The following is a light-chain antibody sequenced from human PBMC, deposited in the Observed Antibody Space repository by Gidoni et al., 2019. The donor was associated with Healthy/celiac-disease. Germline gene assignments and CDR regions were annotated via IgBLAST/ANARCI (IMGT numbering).Light chain of an antibody. CDR3: QQSYSTPPT. CDR1: QSISIY. J-gene: IGKJ2*01. Sequence: DIQMTQSPSSLSASVGDRVTLTCRASQSISIYLNWYQQKPGKAPKLLIYAASSLQSGVPSRFSGSGSGTDFTLTISSLQPEDFATYYCQQSYSTPPTFXHXTKLEIK. CDR2: AAS. V-gene: IGKV1-39*01.